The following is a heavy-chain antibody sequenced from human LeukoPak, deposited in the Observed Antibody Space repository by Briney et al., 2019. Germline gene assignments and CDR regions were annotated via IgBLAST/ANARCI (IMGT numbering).Heavy chain of an antibody. D-gene: IGHD1-26*01. Sequence: TGGSLRLSCTASGFTFGDYTMSWVRQAPGKGLEWVGFIRSKAYGATTEYAASVKGTFTISRDDSKSIAYLQMNSLKTEDTAMYYCTRDGATLDYCGQGTLVTVSS. V-gene: IGHV3-49*04. CDR1: GFTFGDYT. CDR3: TRDGATLDY. J-gene: IGHJ4*02. CDR2: IRSKAYGATT.